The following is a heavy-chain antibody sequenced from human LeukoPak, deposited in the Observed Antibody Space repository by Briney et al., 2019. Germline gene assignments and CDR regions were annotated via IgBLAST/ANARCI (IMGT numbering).Heavy chain of an antibody. Sequence: GGSLRLSCAASGFTFSTYAMTWVRQAPGKGLEWVSAINGGGDSTYYADSVKGRFIISRDFSKNTLYLQMNSLRAEHTAVYYCAKDWDWNPFYLGYGGQGALVTVSS. D-gene: IGHD1-1*01. V-gene: IGHV3-23*01. CDR2: INGGGDST. CDR3: AKDWDWNPFYLGY. CDR1: GFTFSTYA. J-gene: IGHJ4*02.